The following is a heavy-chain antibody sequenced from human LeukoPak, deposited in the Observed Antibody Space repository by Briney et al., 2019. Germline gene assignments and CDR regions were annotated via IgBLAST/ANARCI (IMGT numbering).Heavy chain of an antibody. J-gene: IGHJ4*02. CDR2: LNHSGST. CDR1: GGSFSGYY. CDR3: ARLLDCGGDCYSPRFDY. V-gene: IGHV4-34*01. D-gene: IGHD2-21*02. Sequence: SETLSLTCAVYGGSFSGYYWSWIRQPPGKGLEWIGELNHSGSTNYNPSLKSRVTISVDTSKNQFSLKLSSVTAADTAVYYCARLLDCGGDCYSPRFDYWGQGTLVTVSS.